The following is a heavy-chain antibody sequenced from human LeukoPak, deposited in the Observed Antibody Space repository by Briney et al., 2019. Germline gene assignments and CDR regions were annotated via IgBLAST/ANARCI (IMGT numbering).Heavy chain of an antibody. J-gene: IGHJ4*02. CDR3: ASHDVTEDYFDY. CDR1: GGSISSYY. Sequence: PSETLSLTCTVSGGSISSYYWSWIRQPPGKGLEWIGYIYYSGSTNYNPSLKSRVTISVDTSKNQFSLKLSSVTAADTAVYYCASHDVTEDYFDYWGQGTLVTVSS. D-gene: IGHD3-16*01. V-gene: IGHV4-59*08. CDR2: IYYSGST.